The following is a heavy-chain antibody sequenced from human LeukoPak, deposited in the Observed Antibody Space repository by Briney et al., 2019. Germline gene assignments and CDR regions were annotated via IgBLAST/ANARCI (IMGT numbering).Heavy chain of an antibody. CDR1: GGSISSYY. Sequence: SETLSLTCTVSGGSISSYYWSWIRQPPGKGLEWIGSIYHSGSTYYNPSLKSRVTISVDTSKNQFSLKLSSVTAADTAVYYCARSITIFGVATLGVFWFDPWGQGTLVTVSS. CDR2: IYHSGST. V-gene: IGHV4-59*08. CDR3: ARSITIFGVATLGVFWFDP. J-gene: IGHJ5*02. D-gene: IGHD3-3*01.